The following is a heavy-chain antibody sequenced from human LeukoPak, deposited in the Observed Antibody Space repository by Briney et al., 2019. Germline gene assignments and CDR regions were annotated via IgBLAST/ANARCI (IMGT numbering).Heavy chain of an antibody. CDR2: ISGSGGST. V-gene: IGHV3-23*01. J-gene: IGHJ3*02. Sequence: GGSLRLSCAASGFTFSSYGMSWVRQAPGKGLEWVSAISGSGGSTYYADSVKGRFTISRDNSKNTLYLQMNSLRAEDTAVYYCASSPRITMIVVGDAFDIWGQGTMVTVSS. D-gene: IGHD3-22*01. CDR3: ASSPRITMIVVGDAFDI. CDR1: GFTFSSYG.